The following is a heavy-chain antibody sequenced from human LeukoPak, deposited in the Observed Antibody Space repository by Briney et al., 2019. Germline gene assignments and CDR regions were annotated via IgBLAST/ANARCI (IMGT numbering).Heavy chain of an antibody. Sequence: GSLRLSCAASGFNFANHAMSWVRQTPGKGLEWVSAISGGGDITYYADSVTGRFTISRDNSKDTLFLQMHSLRPGDTAVYYCVREDTPATANYWGQGTLVTISS. D-gene: IGHD2-21*02. CDR2: ISGGGDIT. CDR3: VREDTPATANY. J-gene: IGHJ4*02. V-gene: IGHV3-23*01. CDR1: GFNFANHA.